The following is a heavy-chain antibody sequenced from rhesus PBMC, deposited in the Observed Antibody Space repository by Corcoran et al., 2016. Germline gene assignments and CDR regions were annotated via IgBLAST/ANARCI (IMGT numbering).Heavy chain of an antibody. CDR1: GGSISGHY. CDR2: SDGNIAGT. CDR3: ASFGCSGGVCYGLDY. J-gene: IGHJ4*01. V-gene: IGHV4-81*01. Sequence: QLQLQESGPGLVKPSETLFLTCAVSGGSISGHYWSWIRQPPGKGLEWIGNSDGNIAGTNYNPSLKSRVSISKDASKNQFSLKLSSVTAADTAVYYCASFGCSGGVCYGLDYWGQGVLVTVSS. D-gene: IGHD2-8*01.